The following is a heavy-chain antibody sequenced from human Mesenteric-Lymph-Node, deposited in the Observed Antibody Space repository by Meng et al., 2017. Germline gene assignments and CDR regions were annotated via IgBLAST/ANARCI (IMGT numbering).Heavy chain of an antibody. J-gene: IGHJ4*02. CDR3: TGNSHIYGFDY. Sequence: QVHLVGSGGGVVQPGRSLRLSCAASGFTFSSLGMHWVRQAPGKGLEWVAVIWSDGNTKYYADSVKDRFTISRDNSKSTLYLQMNSLRAEDTAVYYCTGNSHIYGFDYWGPGTLVTVSS. CDR1: GFTFSSLG. D-gene: IGHD5-18*01. CDR2: IWSDGNTK. V-gene: IGHV3-33*01.